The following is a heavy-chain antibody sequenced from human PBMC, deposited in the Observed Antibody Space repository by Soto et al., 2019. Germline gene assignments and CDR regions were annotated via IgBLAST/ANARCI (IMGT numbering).Heavy chain of an antibody. CDR1: GGTFSNYP. Sequence: SVKVSCKASGGTFSNYPISWVRQAPGQGLEWMGGIIPIFGTVKYAQKFQGRVTITADESTSTAYMELSSLRSEDTAVYYCARGNHRWLQLWYFDLWGRGTLVTVSP. V-gene: IGHV1-69*13. CDR2: IIPIFGTV. J-gene: IGHJ2*01. CDR3: ARGNHRWLQLWYFDL. D-gene: IGHD5-12*01.